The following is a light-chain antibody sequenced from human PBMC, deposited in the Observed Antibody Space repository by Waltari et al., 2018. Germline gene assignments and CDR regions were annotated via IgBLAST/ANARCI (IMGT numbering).Light chain of an antibody. Sequence: QSVLTQAPSVSGTPGQRVTISCSGTNYNIGSGPVNWYQQVPGMSPKLPIYSNDQRPSGVPGRFSGSKSGTSASLAISGLQSEDEADYYCATWDGRVNGVLFGGGTKVTVL. CDR1: NYNIGSGP. J-gene: IGLJ2*01. CDR2: SND. V-gene: IGLV1-44*01. CDR3: ATWDGRVNGVL.